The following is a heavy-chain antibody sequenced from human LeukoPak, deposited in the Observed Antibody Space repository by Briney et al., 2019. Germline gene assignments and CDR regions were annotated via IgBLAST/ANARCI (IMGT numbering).Heavy chain of an antibody. J-gene: IGHJ4*02. CDR1: GGSFSGYY. V-gene: IGHV4-34*01. D-gene: IGHD3-10*01. CDR3: ARETRITPAAPPKLYYFDY. CDR2: INHSGST. Sequence: SETLSLTCAVYGGSFSGYYWSWIRQPPGKGLEWIGEINHSGSTNYNPSLKSRVTISVDTSKNQFSLKLSSVTAADTAVYYCARETRITPAAPPKLYYFDYWGQGTLVTVSS.